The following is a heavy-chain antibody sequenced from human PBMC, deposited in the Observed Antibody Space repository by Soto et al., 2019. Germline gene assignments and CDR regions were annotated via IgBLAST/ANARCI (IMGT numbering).Heavy chain of an antibody. CDR2: IWYDGSNK. V-gene: IGHV3-33*01. D-gene: IGHD3-9*01. CDR1: GFTFSSYG. J-gene: IGHJ6*02. Sequence: GGSLRLSCAASGFTFSSYGMHWVRQAPGKGLERVAVIWYDGSNKYYADSVKGRFTISRDNSKNTLYLQMNSLRAEDTAVYYCARESNYDILTGYYPGPYYYYGMDVWGQGPTVTVS. CDR3: ARESNYDILTGYYPGPYYYYGMDV.